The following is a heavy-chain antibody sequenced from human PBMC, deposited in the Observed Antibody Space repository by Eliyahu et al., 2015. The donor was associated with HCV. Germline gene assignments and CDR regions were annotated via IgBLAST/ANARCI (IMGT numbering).Heavy chain of an antibody. CDR1: TFSSYG. J-gene: IGHJ4*02. V-gene: IGHV3-33*01. CDR2: IWYDGSNK. CDR3: ARDHGSSGWYGCIDY. Sequence: TFSSYGMHWVRQAPGKGLEWVAVIWYDGSNKYYADSVKGRFTISRDNSKNTLYLQMNSLRAEDTAVYYCARDHGSSGWYGCIDYWGQGTLVTVSS. D-gene: IGHD6-19*01.